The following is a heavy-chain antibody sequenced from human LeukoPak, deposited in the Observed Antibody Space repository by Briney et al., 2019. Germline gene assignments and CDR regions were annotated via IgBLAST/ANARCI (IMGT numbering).Heavy chain of an antibody. CDR3: ARGGVTIFGVPPSGVDY. J-gene: IGHJ4*02. CDR1: GGTFSSYA. D-gene: IGHD3-3*01. V-gene: IGHV1-69*13. Sequence: GASVKVSCKASGGTFSSYAISWVRQAPGQGLEWMGGIIPIFGTANYAQKFQGRVTITADESTSTAYMELSSLRSEDTAVYYCARGGVTIFGVPPSGVDYWGQGTLVTVSS. CDR2: IIPIFGTA.